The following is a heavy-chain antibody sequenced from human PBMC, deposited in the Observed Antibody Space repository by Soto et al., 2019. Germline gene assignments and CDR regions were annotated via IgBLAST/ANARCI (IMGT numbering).Heavy chain of an antibody. CDR3: ARDGQRVPPWSMDV. Sequence: QVQLQESGPGLVKPSETLSLTCTVSGGSISTYYWSWIRQPPGKGLEWIGYIYESGTANYNPSLESRVTISVDTSNNHFSLKLSSVTAADTAVYYCARDGQRVPPWSMDVWGRGTLVTVSS. CDR1: GGSISTYY. J-gene: IGHJ2*01. D-gene: IGHD2-15*01. CDR2: IYESGTA. V-gene: IGHV4-59*01.